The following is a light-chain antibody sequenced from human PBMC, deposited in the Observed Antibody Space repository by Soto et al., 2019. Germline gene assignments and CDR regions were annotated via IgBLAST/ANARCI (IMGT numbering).Light chain of an antibody. CDR1: QSVSRC. V-gene: IGKV3-11*01. Sequence: IVLTQSQVTLSLSQRARATLSCRASQSVSRCLAWYQQKPGQAPRLPIFDASNRATGIPARFSGSGSGTDFTLSISSLEPEDFAVYYCQQCSNWPPTFGQGTKVDI. CDR3: QQCSNWPPT. J-gene: IGKJ1*01. CDR2: DAS.